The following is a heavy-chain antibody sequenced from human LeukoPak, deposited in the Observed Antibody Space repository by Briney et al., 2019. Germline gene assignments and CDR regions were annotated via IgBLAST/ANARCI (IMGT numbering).Heavy chain of an antibody. J-gene: IGHJ4*02. CDR1: GFTFGDYA. D-gene: IGHD1-1*01. V-gene: IGHV3-49*03. CDR3: TRDRGAYNLYDY. Sequence: GGSLRLSCTASGFTFGDYAMSWIRQAPGKGLEWVGFIRSKAYGETADYAASEKGRFTISRDDSKAIAYLQMNSLKTEDTAVYHCTRDRGAYNLYDYWGQGTLVTVSS. CDR2: IRSKAYGETA.